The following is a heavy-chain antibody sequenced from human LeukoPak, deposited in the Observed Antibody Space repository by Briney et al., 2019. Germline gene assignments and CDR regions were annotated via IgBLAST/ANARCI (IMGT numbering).Heavy chain of an antibody. J-gene: IGHJ4*02. D-gene: IGHD3-16*01. CDR3: AREGASFGGIDY. V-gene: IGHV3-23*01. CDR2: ISGGGGST. CDR1: GFTFSSYA. Sequence: GGSLRLSCAASGFTFSSYAMSWVRQAPGKGLEWVSVISGGGGSTYYADSVKGRFTISRDNSRNTLNLQMNSLRPNDTGVYWCAREGASFGGIDYWGQGTLVTVSS.